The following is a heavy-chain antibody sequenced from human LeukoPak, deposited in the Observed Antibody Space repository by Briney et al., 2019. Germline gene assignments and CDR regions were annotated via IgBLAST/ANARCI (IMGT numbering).Heavy chain of an antibody. CDR1: GGSISSGSYY. CDR2: IYTSGST. D-gene: IGHD3-10*01. CDR3: ARGVGSYYYYYMDV. V-gene: IGHV4-61*02. J-gene: IGHJ6*03. Sequence: SETLSLTCTVSGGSISSGSYYWSWIRQPAGKGLEWIGRIYTSGSTNCNPSLKSRVTISVDTSKNQFSLKLSSVTAADTAVYYCARGVGSYYYYYMDVWGKGTTVTISS.